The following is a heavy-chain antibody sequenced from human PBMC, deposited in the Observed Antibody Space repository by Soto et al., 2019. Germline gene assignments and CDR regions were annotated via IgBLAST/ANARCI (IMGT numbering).Heavy chain of an antibody. CDR3: ARDGYNSNWFAP. CDR1: GGSISSSSYY. J-gene: IGHJ5*02. Sequence: SETLSLTCTVSGGSISSSSYYWGWIRQPPGKGLEWIGSIYYSGSTYYNPSLKSRVTISVDTSKNQFSLKLSSVTAADTAVYYCARDGYNSNWFAPWGRGTLVTVSS. D-gene: IGHD5-12*01. V-gene: IGHV4-39*02. CDR2: IYYSGST.